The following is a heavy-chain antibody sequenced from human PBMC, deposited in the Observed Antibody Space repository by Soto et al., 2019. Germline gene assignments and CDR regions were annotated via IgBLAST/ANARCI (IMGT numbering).Heavy chain of an antibody. D-gene: IGHD2-15*01. V-gene: IGHV4-31*03. Sequence: SETLSLTCTVFGGSISSGGYYWSWIRQHPGKGLEWIGYVYYRDFSYYNQSLKSRVTISVDASKNKLSLTLSSVTAADTAVYYCARDFGCGGGNCYSIRFSELFGMDIWGQGTTVTVS. CDR1: GGSISSGGYY. CDR3: ARDFGCGGGNCYSIRFSELFGMDI. J-gene: IGHJ6*02. CDR2: VYYRDFS.